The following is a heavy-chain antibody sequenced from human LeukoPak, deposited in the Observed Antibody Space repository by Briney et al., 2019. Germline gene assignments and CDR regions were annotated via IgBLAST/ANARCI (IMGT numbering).Heavy chain of an antibody. J-gene: IGHJ4*02. CDR1: GFTFSNYY. Sequence: GGSLRLSCAASGFTFSNYYMHWVRQAPGKGLEWVALISYDGGIKYHGDSVRGRFTTSRDNSENTLYLHTNSLGPEDTAVYYCAKGGAQKTLRWGMDYWGQGTLVTVSS. CDR2: ISYDGGIK. D-gene: IGHD4-23*01. V-gene: IGHV3-30*18. CDR3: AKGGAQKTLRWGMDY.